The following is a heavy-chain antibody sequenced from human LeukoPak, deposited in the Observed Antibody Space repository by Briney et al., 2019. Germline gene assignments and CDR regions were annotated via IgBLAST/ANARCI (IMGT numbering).Heavy chain of an antibody. CDR3: ARDQYEGYCSGGSCYSDAFDI. V-gene: IGHV3-48*01. D-gene: IGHD2-15*01. J-gene: IGHJ3*02. Sequence: PGGSLRLSCAASGFTFSSYSMNWVRQAPGKGLEWVSYISSSSSTIYYADSVKGRFTISRDNAKNSLYLQMNSLRAEDTAVYYCARDQYEGYCSGGSCYSDAFDIWGQGTMVTVSS. CDR1: GFTFSSYS. CDR2: ISSSSSTI.